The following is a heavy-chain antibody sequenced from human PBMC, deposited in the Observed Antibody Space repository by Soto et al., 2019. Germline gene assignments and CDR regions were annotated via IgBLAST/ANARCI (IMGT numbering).Heavy chain of an antibody. CDR2: ISYDGSNK. J-gene: IGHJ4*02. Sequence: PGGSMRLSCAASGFSFSSYGRHWVRQNTGKGLEWVAVISYDGSNKYYADSVKGRFTISRDNSKNTLYLQMNSLRAEDTAVYYCAKDPHSSGYSCDYWGQGTLVTVSS. CDR1: GFSFSSYG. V-gene: IGHV3-30*18. D-gene: IGHD3-22*01. CDR3: AKDPHSSGYSCDY.